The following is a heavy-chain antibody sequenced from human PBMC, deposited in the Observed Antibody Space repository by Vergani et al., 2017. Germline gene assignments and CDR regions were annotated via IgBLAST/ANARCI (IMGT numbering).Heavy chain of an antibody. J-gene: IGHJ3*02. CDR1: GYSFTSYW. CDR3: ARRGVDSSWVYAFDI. Sequence: EVQLVQSGAEVKKPGESLKISCKGSGYSFTSYWIGWVRQMPGKGLEWMGIIYPGDSDTRYSPSFQRQVTISADKSISTAYLQWSSLKASDTAMYYCARRGVDSSWVYAFDIWGQGTMVTVSS. CDR2: IYPGDSDT. V-gene: IGHV5-51*01. D-gene: IGHD6-13*01.